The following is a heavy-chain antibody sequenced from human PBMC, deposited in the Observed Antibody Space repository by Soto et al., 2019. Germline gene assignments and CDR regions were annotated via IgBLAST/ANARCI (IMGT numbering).Heavy chain of an antibody. D-gene: IGHD3-3*01. CDR1: CGSFSGYY. V-gene: IGHV4-34*01. CDR2: INHSGST. J-gene: IGHJ5*02. Sequence: SETLSLTCAVYCGSFSGYYWSWIRQPPGKGLEWIGEINHSGSTNYNPSLKSRVTISVDTSKNQFSLKLSSVTAADTAVYYCARGGRFLEWLLWVLWWFDPWGQGTLVTVS. CDR3: ARGGRFLEWLLWVLWWFDP.